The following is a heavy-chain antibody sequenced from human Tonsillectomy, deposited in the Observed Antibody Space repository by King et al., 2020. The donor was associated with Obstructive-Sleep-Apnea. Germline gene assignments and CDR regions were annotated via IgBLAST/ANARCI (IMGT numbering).Heavy chain of an antibody. CDR2: VFYTGST. Sequence: VQLQESGPGLVRPSETLSLTCTVSGGSISSYFWSWIRQPPGKGLEWIGYVFYTGSTKYNPSLKSRVTISVDTSKNQFSLKLNSVTEADTAVYYCARGLTNSGWIGHEWGQGSLVTVSS. J-gene: IGHJ4*02. V-gene: IGHV4-59*01. CDR3: ARGLTNSGWIGHE. CDR1: GGSISSYF. D-gene: IGHD6-25*01.